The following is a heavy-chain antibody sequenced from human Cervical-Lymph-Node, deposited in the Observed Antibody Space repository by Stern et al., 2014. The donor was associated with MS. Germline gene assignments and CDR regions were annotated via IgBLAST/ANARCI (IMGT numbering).Heavy chain of an antibody. V-gene: IGHV3-21*01. CDR3: ARDGYGTNADYYGFDV. D-gene: IGHD2-8*01. J-gene: IGHJ6*02. CDR2: ISMSSSYI. CDR1: GFRFSNYD. Sequence: EVQLVESGGGLVKPGGSLRLSCEAAGFRFSNYDMNWVRQAPGKGLKCLSVISMSSSYILYADSVNGLFTVSMDNAKNSLFLQIDSLRVEDTAVYYCARDGYGTNADYYGFDVWGQGTTVTVSS.